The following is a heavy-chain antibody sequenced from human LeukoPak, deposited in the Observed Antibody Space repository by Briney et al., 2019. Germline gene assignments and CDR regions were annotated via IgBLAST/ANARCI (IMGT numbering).Heavy chain of an antibody. D-gene: IGHD7-27*01. CDR2: IYHDGDT. V-gene: IGHV4-59*01. J-gene: IGHJ3*02. CDR1: GGSISSYY. Sequence: SETLSLTCTVSGGSISSYYWSWIRQPPGKGLEWIGCIYHDGDTKYNPSLESRVTISVDTSKNQFSLRLTSVTAADTAVYYCARDHRELGIRDAFDIWGQGTMVTVYS. CDR3: ARDHRELGIRDAFDI.